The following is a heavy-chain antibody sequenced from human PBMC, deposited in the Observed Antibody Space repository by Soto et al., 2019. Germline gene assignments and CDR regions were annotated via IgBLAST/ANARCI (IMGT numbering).Heavy chain of an antibody. J-gene: IGHJ4*02. D-gene: IGHD6-19*01. V-gene: IGHV3-48*02. CDR1: GFTFNSYS. CDR2: ISSSSSTI. Sequence: GGSRRLSCAASGFTFNSYSMNWVRQAPGKGLEWVSYISSSSSTIYYADSVKGRFTISRDNAKNSLYLQMNNLRDEDTAVYFCARSGQWLTFDYWGQGSLVTVSS. CDR3: ARSGQWLTFDY.